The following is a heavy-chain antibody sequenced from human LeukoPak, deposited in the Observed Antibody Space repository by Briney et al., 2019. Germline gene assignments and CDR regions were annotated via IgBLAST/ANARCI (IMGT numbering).Heavy chain of an antibody. CDR1: RFTFSDYY. CDR3: ARDLVTMVRGVIITPRIGFDY. D-gene: IGHD3-10*01. CDR2: ISDSSDTI. Sequence: PGGSLRLSCAASRFTFSDYYMSWIRQAPGKGLEWVSYISDSSDTIYYADSVKGRFTISRDNDKKSLYLQMKSLTAEDTAVYYCARDLVTMVRGVIITPRIGFDYWGQGTLVTVSS. V-gene: IGHV3-11*04. J-gene: IGHJ4*02.